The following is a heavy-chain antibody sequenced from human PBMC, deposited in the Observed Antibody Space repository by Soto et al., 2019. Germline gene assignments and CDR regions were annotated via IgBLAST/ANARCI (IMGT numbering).Heavy chain of an antibody. V-gene: IGHV3-74*01. CDR2: ISGDGRTT. D-gene: IGHD2-2*01. J-gene: IGHJ4*02. CDR3: ARGVPNCSSSSCYFDF. Sequence: PGGSLRLSCGASGFTFSNYWMHWVRQGPGKGLVWVSRISGDGRTTSHADSVKGRFTISRDNAKNTLYLQMNSLRVEDTAVYYCARGVPNCSSSSCYFDFWGQGILVTVSS. CDR1: GFTFSNYW.